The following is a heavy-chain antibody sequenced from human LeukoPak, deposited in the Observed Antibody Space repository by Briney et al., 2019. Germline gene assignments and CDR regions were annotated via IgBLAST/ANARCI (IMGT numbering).Heavy chain of an antibody. CDR1: GFTFSSYW. J-gene: IGHJ4*02. Sequence: PGGSLRLSCVASGFTFSSYWMTWVRQAPGKGLERVASINQDGSDGYYVDSVKGRFTISRDNAKNSLYLQMNSLRADDTAVYYCARYCSSTSCSSNGNFDYWGQGTLVTASS. CDR2: INQDGSDG. V-gene: IGHV3-7*01. CDR3: ARYCSSTSCSSNGNFDY. D-gene: IGHD2-2*01.